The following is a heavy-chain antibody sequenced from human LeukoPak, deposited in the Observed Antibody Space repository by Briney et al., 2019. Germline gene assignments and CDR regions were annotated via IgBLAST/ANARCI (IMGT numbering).Heavy chain of an antibody. V-gene: IGHV4-39*07. CDR2: IYYSGST. Sequence: SETLSLTCTVSGGSISSSSYYWGWVRQPPGKGLEWIGNIYYSGSTNYNPSLKSRVTISVDTSKNQFSLKLSSVTAADTAVYYCARDHSYDILTGYLQWGQGTLVTVSS. D-gene: IGHD3-9*01. CDR1: GGSISSSSYY. CDR3: ARDHSYDILTGYLQ. J-gene: IGHJ4*02.